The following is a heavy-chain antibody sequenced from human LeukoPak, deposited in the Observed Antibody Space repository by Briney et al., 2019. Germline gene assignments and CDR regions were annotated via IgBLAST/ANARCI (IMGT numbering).Heavy chain of an antibody. CDR2: VQSKLDGEPK. D-gene: IGHD1-1*01. Sequence: GGSLRLSCAGSGFTFSNAWMTWVRQAPGKGLEWVGRVQSKLDGEPKDYAAPVKGRFTISRDDSRNTLYLQMNSLATEDKAVYYWCPGVRSGYTGYWGQGTLVTVSS. CDR3: CPGVRSGYTGY. J-gene: IGHJ4*02. V-gene: IGHV3-15*01. CDR1: GFTFSNAW.